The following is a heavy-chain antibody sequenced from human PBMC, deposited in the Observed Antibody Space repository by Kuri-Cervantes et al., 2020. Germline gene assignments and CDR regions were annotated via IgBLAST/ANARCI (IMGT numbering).Heavy chain of an antibody. D-gene: IGHD6-13*01. CDR3: ARLPGRQQLVRAFDI. V-gene: IGHV3-7*01. Sequence: GGSLRLSCAASGFTFSTYWMSWVRQAPGRGLEWVASINKDGSETYYVDSVKGRFTISRDNAKNSLYLQMNNLRGEDTAVHYCARLPGRQQLVRAFDIWGQGTMVTVSS. J-gene: IGHJ3*02. CDR2: INKDGSET. CDR1: GFTFSTYW.